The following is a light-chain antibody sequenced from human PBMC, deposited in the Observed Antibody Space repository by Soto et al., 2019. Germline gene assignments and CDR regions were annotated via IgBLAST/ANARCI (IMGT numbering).Light chain of an antibody. CDR1: QSVSSRN. Sequence: EIVLTQSPGTLSLSPRERATFSCRASQSVSSRNLAWYQQKPGQAPRLLIYGASSRATGIPDRFSGSGSVTDFTLTINRLEPEDFAVYYCQQYSDLPYTFGQGTKLEVK. V-gene: IGKV3-20*01. CDR3: QQYSDLPYT. CDR2: GAS. J-gene: IGKJ2*01.